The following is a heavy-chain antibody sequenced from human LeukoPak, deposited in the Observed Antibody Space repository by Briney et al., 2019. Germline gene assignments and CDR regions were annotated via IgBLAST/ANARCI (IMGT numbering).Heavy chain of an antibody. CDR1: GFTFSSYA. CDR2: ISSSGGST. CDR3: AKDRGSWSRGAFDI. V-gene: IGHV3-23*01. D-gene: IGHD6-13*01. J-gene: IGHJ3*02. Sequence: SLRLSCXASGFTFSSYAMSWVRQAPGKGLEWVSAISSSGGSTYYADSVKGRFTISRDNSKNTLFLQMNSLRAEDTAAYYCAKDRGSWSRGAFDIWGQGTVVTVSS.